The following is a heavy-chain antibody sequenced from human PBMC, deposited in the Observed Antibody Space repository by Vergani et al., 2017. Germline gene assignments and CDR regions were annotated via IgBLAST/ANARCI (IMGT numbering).Heavy chain of an antibody. Sequence: QVQLQESGPGLVKPSQTLSLTCTVSGGSISSGSYYWSWIRQPAGKGLEWIGRIYTSGSTNYNPSLKSRVTISVDTSKNHVSLKRSSVTAADTAVYYCARESGYYDAFDIWGQGTMVTVSS. CDR2: IYTSGST. D-gene: IGHD3-22*01. CDR3: ARESGYYDAFDI. CDR1: GGSISSGSYY. V-gene: IGHV4-61*02. J-gene: IGHJ3*02.